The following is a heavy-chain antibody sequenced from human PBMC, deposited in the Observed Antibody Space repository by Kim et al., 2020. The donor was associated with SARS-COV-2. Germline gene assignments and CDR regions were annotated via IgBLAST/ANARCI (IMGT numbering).Heavy chain of an antibody. Sequence: SVKVSCKASGGTFSSYAISWVRQAPGQGLEWMGGIIPIFGTANYAQKFQGRVTITADESTSTAYMELSSLRSEDTAVYYCATETYCTNGVCYIRAYGMDVWGQGTTVTVSS. D-gene: IGHD2-8*01. CDR3: ATETYCTNGVCYIRAYGMDV. CDR2: IIPIFGTA. CDR1: GGTFSSYA. J-gene: IGHJ6*02. V-gene: IGHV1-69*13.